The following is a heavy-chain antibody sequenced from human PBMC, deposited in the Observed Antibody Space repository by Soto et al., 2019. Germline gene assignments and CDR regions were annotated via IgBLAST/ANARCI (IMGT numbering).Heavy chain of an antibody. D-gene: IGHD3-10*01. CDR2: IWYDGSNN. CDR3: ARDLVVRGMIDY. J-gene: IGHJ4*02. Sequence: QVQLVESGGGVVQPGRSLRLSCATSGFIFSNHGMHWVRQAPGKGLEWVAGIWYDGSNNYYADSVKGRFTISRDNSKNTLYLQMNSLRAEDTAVYYCARDLVVRGMIDYWGQGTLVTVSS. CDR1: GFIFSNHG. V-gene: IGHV3-33*01.